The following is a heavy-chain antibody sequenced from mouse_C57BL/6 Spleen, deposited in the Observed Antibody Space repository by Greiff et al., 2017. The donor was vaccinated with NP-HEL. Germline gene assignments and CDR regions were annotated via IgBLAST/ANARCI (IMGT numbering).Heavy chain of an antibody. V-gene: IGHV5-17*01. CDR1: GFTFSDYG. CDR3: ARSSTAQALDY. D-gene: IGHD3-2*02. CDR2: ISSGSSTI. Sequence: EVKLVESGGGLVKPGGSLKLSCAASGFTFSDYGMHWVRQAPEKGLEWVAYISSGSSTIYYADTVKGRFTISRDNAKNTLFLQKTSLRSEDTAMYYCARSSTAQALDYWGQGTTLTVSS. J-gene: IGHJ2*01.